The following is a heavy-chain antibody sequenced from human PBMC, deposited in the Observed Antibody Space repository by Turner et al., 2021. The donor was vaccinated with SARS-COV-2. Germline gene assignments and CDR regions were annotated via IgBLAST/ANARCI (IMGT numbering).Heavy chain of an antibody. Sequence: QVQLVQSEAEVKKPGASVKVTCKVSGYTLIELSMHWVRQAPGKGLEWMGGFDPEDGETIYAQKFQGRVTMTEDTSTDTAYMELSSLRSEDTAVYYCATAPANYYDSSGSKGFYYYYYGMDVWGQGTTVTVSS. CDR1: GYTLIELS. V-gene: IGHV1-24*01. CDR3: ATAPANYYDSSGSKGFYYYYYGMDV. D-gene: IGHD3-22*01. J-gene: IGHJ6*02. CDR2: FDPEDGET.